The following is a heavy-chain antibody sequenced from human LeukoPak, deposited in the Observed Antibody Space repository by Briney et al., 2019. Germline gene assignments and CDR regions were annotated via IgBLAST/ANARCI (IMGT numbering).Heavy chain of an antibody. J-gene: IGHJ4*02. CDR3: ARDPGRSGWDY. D-gene: IGHD6-19*01. CDR2: ISGSGGST. Sequence: PGGSLRLSCAASGFTFSDYAMSWVRQAPGKGLEWVSAISGSGGSTYYADSVKGRFTISRDNAKDSLFLRMNSLRAEDTAVYYCARDPGRSGWDYWGQGALVTVSS. CDR1: GFTFSDYA. V-gene: IGHV3-23*01.